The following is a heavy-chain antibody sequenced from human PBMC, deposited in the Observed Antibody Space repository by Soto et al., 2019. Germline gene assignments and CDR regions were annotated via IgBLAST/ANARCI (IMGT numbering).Heavy chain of an antibody. CDR2: INPSGGST. J-gene: IGHJ4*02. CDR1: GYTFTSYY. Sequence: QVQLVQSGAEVKKPGASVKVSCKASGYTFTSYYMHWVRQAPGQGLEWMGIINPSGGSTSYAQKFKGRVTMTRDTSTSTVYMELSSLGSEDTAVYYGARDSVAVHSEDFDYWGQGTLVTVSS. V-gene: IGHV1-46*03. CDR3: ARDSVAVHSEDFDY. D-gene: IGHD6-19*01.